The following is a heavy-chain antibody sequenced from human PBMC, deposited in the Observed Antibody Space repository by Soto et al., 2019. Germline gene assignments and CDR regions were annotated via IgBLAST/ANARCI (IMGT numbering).Heavy chain of an antibody. CDR3: ARDRPVKARSGSLSF. V-gene: IGHV3-30*03. CDR1: GFIFSNYG. CDR2: ISHDGSNK. Sequence: PGEALRLSCTVSGFIFSNYGMHWVRQAPGKGLEWVALISHDGSNKYYADYLKGRSTISRDNSKNTLYLQMNSLRAEDTAVYYCARDRPVKARSGSLSFWGQGTLVTASS. D-gene: IGHD3-10*01. J-gene: IGHJ4*02.